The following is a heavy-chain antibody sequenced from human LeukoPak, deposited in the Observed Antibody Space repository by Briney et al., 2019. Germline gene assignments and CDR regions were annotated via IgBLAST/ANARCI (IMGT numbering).Heavy chain of an antibody. CDR3: ARVVYGGLDY. Sequence: SEALSLTCTVSGGSISSYYWSWIRQPPGKGLEWIGYIYYSGSTNYNPSLKSRVTISVDTSKYQFSLKLSSVTAADTAVYYCARVVYGGLDYWGQGTLVTVSS. CDR2: IYYSGST. V-gene: IGHV4-59*01. J-gene: IGHJ4*02. D-gene: IGHD4-23*01. CDR1: GGSISSYY.